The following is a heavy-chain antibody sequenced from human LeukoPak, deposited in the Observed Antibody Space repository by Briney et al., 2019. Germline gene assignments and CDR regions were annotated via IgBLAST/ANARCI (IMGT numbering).Heavy chain of an antibody. J-gene: IGHJ3*02. V-gene: IGHV1-69*13. D-gene: IGHD3-22*01. CDR1: GGTFSGYA. Sequence: LVKVSCKAIGGTFSGYAISWVRQAPGQGPQWMGGVSPIFGSASYGPNFQGRVAIVADESATTTYMELNNLKAEDTAVYYCVRPLTTSSSGWDDAFDIWGQGTMVTVSS. CDR2: VSPIFGSA. CDR3: VRPLTTSSSGWDDAFDI.